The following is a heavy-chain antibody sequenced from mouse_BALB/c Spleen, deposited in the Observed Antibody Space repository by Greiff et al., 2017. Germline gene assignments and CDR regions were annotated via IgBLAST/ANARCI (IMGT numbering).Heavy chain of an antibody. D-gene: IGHD2-4*01. CDR3: ARGLGLDY. CDR2: ISYSGST. V-gene: IGHV3-2*02. CDR1: GYSITSDYA. Sequence: EVLLVESGPGLVKPSQSLSLTCTVTGYSITSDYAWYWRRQVPGNQLGWTSYISYSGSTCYNTCLKSRISITRDTSKNQFFLQLNSVTTEDTATYYCARGLGLDYWGQGTTLTVSS. J-gene: IGHJ2*01.